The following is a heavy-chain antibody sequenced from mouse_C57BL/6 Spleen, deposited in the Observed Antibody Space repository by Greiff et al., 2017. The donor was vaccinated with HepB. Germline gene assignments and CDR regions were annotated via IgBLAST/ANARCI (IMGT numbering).Heavy chain of an antibody. CDR1: GFTFSSYA. D-gene: IGHD2-5*01. CDR3: AGDKGSNWAMDY. J-gene: IGHJ4*01. V-gene: IGHV5-4*01. CDR2: ISDGGSYT. Sequence: EVKLVESGGGLVKPGGSLKLSCAASGFTFSSYAMSWVRQTPEKRLEWVATISDGGSYTYYPDNVKGRFTISRDNAKNNLYLQMSHLKSEDTAMYYCAGDKGSNWAMDYWGQGTSVTVSS.